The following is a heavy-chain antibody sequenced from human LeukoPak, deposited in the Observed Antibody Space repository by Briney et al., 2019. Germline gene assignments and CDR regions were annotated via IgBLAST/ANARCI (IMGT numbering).Heavy chain of an antibody. D-gene: IGHD2-15*01. J-gene: IGHJ4*02. V-gene: IGHV4-39*01. CDR2: INYSGRT. CDR1: GGSISSSSDY. Sequence: KPSETLSLTCTVSGGSISSSSDYWGWIRQPPGKGLEWIGSINYSGRTYYNPSLKSRVTISVDTSKNQFSVKLSSVTAADTTVYYCARLTVGYCGGGSCAGWDYWGQGTLVTVSS. CDR3: ARLTVGYCGGGSCAGWDY.